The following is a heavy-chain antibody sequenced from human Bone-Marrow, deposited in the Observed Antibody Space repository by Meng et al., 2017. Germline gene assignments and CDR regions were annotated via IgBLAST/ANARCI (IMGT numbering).Heavy chain of an antibody. CDR2: IYDSGST. V-gene: IGHV4-30-2*01. D-gene: IGHD2/OR15-2a*01. CDR1: GGSISSGGYS. J-gene: IGHJ5*02. CDR3: ARGGASSKWFDP. Sequence: QVQLQESGPGLVKPSQTLSLTCAVSGGSISSGGYSWSWIRQPPGKGLEWIGYIYDSGSTYYNPSLKSRVTISVDRSKKQFSLKLSSVTAADTAVYHCARGGASSKWFDPWGQGTLVTVSS.